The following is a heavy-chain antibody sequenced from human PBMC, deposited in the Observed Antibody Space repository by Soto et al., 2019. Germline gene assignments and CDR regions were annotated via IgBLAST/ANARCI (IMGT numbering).Heavy chain of an antibody. V-gene: IGHV4-39*01. CDR1: GGSMRRSSYY. Sequence: PSETLSLTCTVSGGSMRRSSYYWGWIRQTPGTGLEWIASISYSGMTYYRHSLKGRVAISLDRSQNQFSLRLHSMTAADTALYYCATYSYLLYTSGYQDVWGQGLPVTVSS. D-gene: IGHD6-19*01. J-gene: IGHJ4*02. CDR2: ISYSGMT. CDR3: ATYSYLLYTSGYQDV.